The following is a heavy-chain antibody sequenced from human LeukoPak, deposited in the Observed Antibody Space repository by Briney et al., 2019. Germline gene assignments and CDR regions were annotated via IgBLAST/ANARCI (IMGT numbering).Heavy chain of an antibody. V-gene: IGHV3-48*04. J-gene: IGHJ4*02. CDR2: ISSSGSTI. CDR1: GFTFSSYS. CDR3: AREGYTNFDY. Sequence: GGSLRLSCAASGFTFSSYSMTWIRQAPGKGLEWVSYISSSGSTIYYADSVKGRFTISRDNAKNSLYLQMDSLRAEDTAVYYCAREGYTNFDYWGQGTLVTVSS. D-gene: IGHD5-24*01.